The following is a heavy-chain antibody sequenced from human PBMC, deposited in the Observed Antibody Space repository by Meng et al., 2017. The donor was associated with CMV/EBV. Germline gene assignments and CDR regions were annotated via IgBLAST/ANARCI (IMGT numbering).Heavy chain of an antibody. CDR2: IYYSEST. V-gene: IGHV4-59*01. CDR1: GGSISSYY. Sequence: SETLSLTCTVSGGSISSYYWSWIRQPPGKGLEWIGYIYYSESTNYNPSLKSRVTISVDTSKNQFSLKLSSVTAADTAVYYCARVYRNWFDPWGQGTLVTVSS. CDR3: ARVYRNWFDP. J-gene: IGHJ5*02. D-gene: IGHD3-16*02.